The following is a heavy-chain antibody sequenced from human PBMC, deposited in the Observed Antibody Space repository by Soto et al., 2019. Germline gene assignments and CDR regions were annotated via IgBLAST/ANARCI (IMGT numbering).Heavy chain of an antibody. V-gene: IGHV1-69*01. D-gene: IGHD1-26*01. Sequence: QVQLVQSGAEVKKPGSSVKVSCKASGGNFSSYSINWVRQAPGQGLEWMGEIIPIFGTANYAQKFQGRVTITADESTSTAYMELSSLRSEDTAVYYCARDGGRHSVGIDYWGQGTLVTVSS. CDR2: IIPIFGTA. CDR3: ARDGGRHSVGIDY. CDR1: GGNFSSYS. J-gene: IGHJ4*02.